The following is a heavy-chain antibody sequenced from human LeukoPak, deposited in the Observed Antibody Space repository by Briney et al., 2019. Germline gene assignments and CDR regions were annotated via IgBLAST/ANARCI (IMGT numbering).Heavy chain of an antibody. Sequence: GASVTVSFKVSGYTLTELSMHWVRQAPGKGLEWMGGFDPEDGETIYAQKFQGRVTMTEDTSTDTAYMELSSLRSEDTAVYYCATVGPAAPFPRGRNYYYYGMDVWGQGTTVTVSS. J-gene: IGHJ6*02. CDR2: FDPEDGET. CDR1: GYTLTELS. V-gene: IGHV1-24*01. CDR3: ATVGPAAPFPRGRNYYYYGMDV. D-gene: IGHD2-2*01.